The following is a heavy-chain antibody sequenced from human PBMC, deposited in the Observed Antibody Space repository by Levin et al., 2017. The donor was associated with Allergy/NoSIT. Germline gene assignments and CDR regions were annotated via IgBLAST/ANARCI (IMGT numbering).Heavy chain of an antibody. CDR2: INPTSGRT. J-gene: IGHJ4*02. Sequence: ASVKVSCKASGYTFTGYYMHWVRQAPGHGLEWMGWINPTSGRTKYAQQFQGRVDLTRDTSSSTAYIDLNSLRSDDTDVYYCARGDYYDSSGYYLHEIDYWGQGSLVTVSS. V-gene: IGHV1-2*02. D-gene: IGHD3-22*01. CDR3: ARGDYYDSSGYYLHEIDY. CDR1: GYTFTGYY.